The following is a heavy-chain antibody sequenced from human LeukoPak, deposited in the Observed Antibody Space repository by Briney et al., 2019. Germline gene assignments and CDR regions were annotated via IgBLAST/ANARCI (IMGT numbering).Heavy chain of an antibody. V-gene: IGHV1-2*02. Sequence: ASVKVSCKASGYTFTGYYMHWVRQAPGQGLEWMGWINPNSGGTNYAQKFQGRVTMTRDTSISTAYMELSRLRSDDTAVYYCARAGHLRLLEWPWDYWGQGTLVTVCS. CDR1: GYTFTGYY. CDR3: ARAGHLRLLEWPWDY. D-gene: IGHD3-3*01. J-gene: IGHJ4*02. CDR2: INPNSGGT.